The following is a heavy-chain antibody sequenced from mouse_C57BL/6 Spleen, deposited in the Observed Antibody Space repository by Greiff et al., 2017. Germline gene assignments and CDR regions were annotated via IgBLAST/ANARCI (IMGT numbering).Heavy chain of an antibody. CDR2: INPNHGTT. CDR1: GYSFTDYY. Sequence: VQLQQSGPELVKPGASVKISCKASGYSFTDYYMNWVKQRPGKGLEWIGVINPNHGTTNYNQKFKGKATLTVDPSSNTAYMRLNSLTSEDSAVYYCARWWETFDYWGQGTTLTVSS. CDR3: ARWWETFDY. D-gene: IGHD1-1*02. J-gene: IGHJ2*01. V-gene: IGHV1-39*01.